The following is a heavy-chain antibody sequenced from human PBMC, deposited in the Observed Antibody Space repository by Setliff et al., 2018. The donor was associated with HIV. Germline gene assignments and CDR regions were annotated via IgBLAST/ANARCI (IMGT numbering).Heavy chain of an antibody. D-gene: IGHD3-10*01. CDR1: GGSISSSSYY. CDR2: IFYSGHT. J-gene: IGHJ3*02. V-gene: IGHV4-39*07. Sequence: SETLSLTCTVSGGSISSSSYYWGWIRQPPGKGLEWIGNIFYSGHTFYNPSLKSRVTISVDTSKNQFSLKLNSVTAADTAVYYCATADKHNSGTYLPFDCFDIWGQGTKVTVSS. CDR3: ATADKHNSGTYLPFDCFDI.